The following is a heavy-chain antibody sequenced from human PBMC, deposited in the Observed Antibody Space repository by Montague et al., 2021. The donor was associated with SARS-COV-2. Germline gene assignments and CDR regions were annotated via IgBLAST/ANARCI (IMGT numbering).Heavy chain of an antibody. J-gene: IGHJ4*02. Sequence: ETLSLTCTVSGDSISYLYWSWIRQPAGKGLEWIGRVSASGSTNYDPSLNSRVTMSVDTSKKQFSLRLSPVTAADTAVYYCARDVVAAPGTFDYWGQGTLVTVSS. CDR1: GDSISYLY. CDR2: VSASGST. CDR3: ARDVVAAPGTFDY. D-gene: IGHD6-13*01. V-gene: IGHV4-4*07.